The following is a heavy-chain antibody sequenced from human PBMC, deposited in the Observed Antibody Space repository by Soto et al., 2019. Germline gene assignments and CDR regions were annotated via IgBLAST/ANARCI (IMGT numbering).Heavy chain of an antibody. CDR1: GYTFTSYY. CDR3: ARDAHIVVVTAIRALGY. D-gene: IGHD2-21*02. V-gene: IGHV1-46*01. J-gene: IGHJ4*02. Sequence: ASVKVSCKASGYTFTSYYMHWVRQAPGQGLEWMGIINPSGGSTSYAQKFQGRVTMTRDTSTSTVYIELSSLRSEDTAVYYCARDAHIVVVTAIRALGYWGQGTLVTVS. CDR2: INPSGGST.